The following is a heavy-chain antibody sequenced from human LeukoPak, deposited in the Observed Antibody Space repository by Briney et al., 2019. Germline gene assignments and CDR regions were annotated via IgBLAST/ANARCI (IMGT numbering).Heavy chain of an antibody. Sequence: GESLKISCKASGYSFSDYWIGWVRHLPGKGLEWMTIIYPDDSETRYSPSLQGQVTISPVTSTTPAYLQSSSLKASDTGMYYCARQRGYRMTKDAFDVWGQGTMVTVSS. D-gene: IGHD2-2*03. CDR2: IYPDDSET. CDR3: ARQRGYRMTKDAFDV. V-gene: IGHV5-51*01. CDR1: GYSFSDYW. J-gene: IGHJ3*01.